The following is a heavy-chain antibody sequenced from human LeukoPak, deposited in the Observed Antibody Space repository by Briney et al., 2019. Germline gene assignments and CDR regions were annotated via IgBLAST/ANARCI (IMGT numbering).Heavy chain of an antibody. D-gene: IGHD1-26*01. J-gene: IGHJ4*02. CDR3: ARDPSSSGSYSYYFDY. V-gene: IGHV1-2*02. CDR1: GYTFTGYY. CDR2: INPNSGGT. Sequence: ASVKVSCKASGYTFTGYYMHWVRQAPGQGLEWMGWINPNSGGTNYAQKFQGRVTMTRDTSISTAYMELSRLRSDDTAVYYCARDPSSSGSYSYYFDYWGREPWSPSPQ.